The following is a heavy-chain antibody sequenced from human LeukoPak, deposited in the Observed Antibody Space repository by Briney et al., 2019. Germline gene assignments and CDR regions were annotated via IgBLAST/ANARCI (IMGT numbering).Heavy chain of an antibody. CDR2: ISSSSSYI. Sequence: PGGSLRLSCAASGFTFSSYSMNWVRQAPGKGLEWVSSISSSSSYIYYADSVKGRFTISRDNAKNSLYLQMNSLRAEDTAVYYCARTLGYCSSTSCPLDYWGQGTLVTVSS. J-gene: IGHJ4*02. CDR3: ARTLGYCSSTSCPLDY. V-gene: IGHV3-21*01. CDR1: GFTFSSYS. D-gene: IGHD2-2*01.